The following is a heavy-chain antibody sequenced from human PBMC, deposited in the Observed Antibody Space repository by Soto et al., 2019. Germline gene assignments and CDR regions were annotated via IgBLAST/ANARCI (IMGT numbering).Heavy chain of an antibody. J-gene: IGHJ4*02. CDR2: INPNSGGT. D-gene: IGHD1-26*01. CDR1: GYTFTGYY. Sequence: ASVKVSCKASGYTFTGYYMHWVRPAPGQGLEWMGWINPNSGGTNYAQKFQGWVTMTRDTSISTAYMELSRLRSDDTAVYYCARVGVGATNWMGFDYWGQGTLVTVSS. V-gene: IGHV1-2*04. CDR3: ARVGVGATNWMGFDY.